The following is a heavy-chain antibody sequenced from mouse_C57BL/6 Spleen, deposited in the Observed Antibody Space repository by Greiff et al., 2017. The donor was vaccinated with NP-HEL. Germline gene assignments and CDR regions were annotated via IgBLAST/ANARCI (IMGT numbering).Heavy chain of an antibody. CDR3: ARTGTMVRGYAMDY. CDR2: IYPGDGDT. J-gene: IGHJ4*01. Sequence: QVQLQQSGPELVKPGASVKISCKASGYAFSSSWMNWVKQRPGKGLEWIGRIYPGDGDTNYNGKFKGKATLTADKSSSTAYMQLSSLTSEDSAVYFCARTGTMVRGYAMDYWGQGTSVTVSS. V-gene: IGHV1-82*01. D-gene: IGHD1-1*02. CDR1: GYAFSSSW.